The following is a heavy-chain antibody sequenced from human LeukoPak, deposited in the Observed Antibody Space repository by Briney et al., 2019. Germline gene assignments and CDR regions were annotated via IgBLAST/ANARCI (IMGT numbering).Heavy chain of an antibody. J-gene: IGHJ4*02. CDR2: IYSGGST. V-gene: IGHV3-53*01. CDR1: GFTVSSNS. CDR3: ARVQQYSFDY. Sequence: PGGSLRLSCAASGFTVSSNSMTWVRQAQGKGLEWVSIIYSGGSTYYADSVKGRFTISRDNSKNTLYLQMNSLRGEDTAVYFCARVQQYSFDYWGQGTLVTVSS. D-gene: IGHD5-18*01.